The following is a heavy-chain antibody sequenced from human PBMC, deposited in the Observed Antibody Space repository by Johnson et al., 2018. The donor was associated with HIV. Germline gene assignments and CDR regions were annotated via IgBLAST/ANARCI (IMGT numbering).Heavy chain of an antibody. CDR2: ISGSGSGI. CDR1: GFTFSDYY. Sequence: VQLVESGGGLVKPGGSLRLSCAASGFTFSDYYMNWISQAPGKGLEWISSISGSGSGIYYADSVKGRFTISRDNAKNSLYLQMNSLRAEDTAVYYCASETITIFGVVIRGGFDFWGQGTMVTVSS. CDR3: ASETITIFGVVIRGGFDF. V-gene: IGHV3-11*04. J-gene: IGHJ3*01. D-gene: IGHD3-3*01.